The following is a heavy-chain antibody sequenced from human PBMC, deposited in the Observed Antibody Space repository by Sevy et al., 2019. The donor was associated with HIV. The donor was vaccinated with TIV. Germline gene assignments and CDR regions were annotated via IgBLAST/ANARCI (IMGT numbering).Heavy chain of an antibody. CDR2: IIPIFGAP. CDR1: GGSFSNFA. V-gene: IGHV1-69*13. J-gene: IGHJ4*02. Sequence: ASVKVSCKAPGGSFSNFAYIWVRQAPGQGLEWMGMIIPIFGAPNYAQKFQDRDTITADESTNTAYMELSSLISDDTAVYYCARGYYYGSGSYYPPDYWGQGTLVTVSS. CDR3: ARGYYYGSGSYYPPDY. D-gene: IGHD3-10*01.